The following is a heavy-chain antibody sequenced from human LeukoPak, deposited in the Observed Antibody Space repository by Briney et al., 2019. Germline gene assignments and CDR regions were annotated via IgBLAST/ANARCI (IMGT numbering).Heavy chain of an antibody. Sequence: SHTLSRTCGVARLSISSGGYFLSLFRQPPGKGRELFVYIYHSGSNYSNPSLTSRVNISVDRSKTEFYLKLSSVTAADTDVYYCDRGRDFDYWGQATLVTVSS. J-gene: IGHJ4*02. V-gene: IGHV4-30-2*01. CDR2: IYHSGSN. CDR1: RLSISSGGYF. CDR3: DRGRDFDY.